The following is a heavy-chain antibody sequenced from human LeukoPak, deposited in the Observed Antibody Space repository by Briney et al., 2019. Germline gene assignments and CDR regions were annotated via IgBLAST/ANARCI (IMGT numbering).Heavy chain of an antibody. CDR1: GYSISSGYS. D-gene: IGHD3-22*01. CDR2: IYHSGST. Sequence: WETLSLTCAVSGYSISSGYSWGWIRQPPGKGLEWIGSIYHSGSTYYNPSLKSRVTISVDTSKNQFSLKLSSVTAADTSVYYCARGNYDSSGYYYHWFDPWGQRTLVTVSS. V-gene: IGHV4-38-2*01. J-gene: IGHJ5*02. CDR3: ARGNYDSSGYYYHWFDP.